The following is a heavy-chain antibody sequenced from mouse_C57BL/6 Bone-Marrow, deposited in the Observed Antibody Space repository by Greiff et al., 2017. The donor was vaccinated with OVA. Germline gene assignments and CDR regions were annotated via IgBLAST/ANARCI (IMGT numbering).Heavy chain of an antibody. J-gene: IGHJ4*01. Sequence: EVMLVESGGGLVKPGGSLKLSCAASGFTFSSYTMSWVRQTPEKRLEWVATISGGGGNTYYPDSVKGRFTISRDNAKNTLYLQMSSLRSEDTALYYCARMGRGAMDDGGQGTSVTVSS. CDR3: ARMGRGAMDD. CDR1: GFTFSSYT. D-gene: IGHD4-1*01. V-gene: IGHV5-9*01. CDR2: ISGGGGNT.